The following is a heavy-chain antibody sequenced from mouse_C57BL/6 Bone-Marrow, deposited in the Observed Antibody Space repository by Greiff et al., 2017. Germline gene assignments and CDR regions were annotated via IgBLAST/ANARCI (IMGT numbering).Heavy chain of an antibody. CDR3: ASGLPWFAY. CDR2: IWGVGST. Sequence: VQLVESGPGLVAPSQSLSITCTVSGFSLTSYGVDWVRQSPGKGLEWLGVIWGVGSTNYNSALKSRLSISKDNSKSQVFLKMNSLQTYDAAMYYCASGLPWFAYWGQGTLVTVSA. CDR1: GFSLTSYG. D-gene: IGHD2-13*01. V-gene: IGHV2-6*01. J-gene: IGHJ3*01.